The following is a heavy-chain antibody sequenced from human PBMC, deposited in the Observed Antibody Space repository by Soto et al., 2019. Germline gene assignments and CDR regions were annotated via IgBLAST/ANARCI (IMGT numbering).Heavy chain of an antibody. CDR3: ARGGPPTSYGFDP. CDR1: GFTVSNNY. V-gene: IGHV3-66*01. J-gene: IGHJ5*02. CDR2: IYSGGST. D-gene: IGHD1-26*01. Sequence: EVQLVESGGGLVQPGGSLRLSCAASGFTVSNNYINWVRQAPGKGLEWVSVIYSGGSTYYADSVKGRFTISRDNSKNTLYLQMNSLRAEDTAVYYCARGGPPTSYGFDPWGQGTLVTVSS.